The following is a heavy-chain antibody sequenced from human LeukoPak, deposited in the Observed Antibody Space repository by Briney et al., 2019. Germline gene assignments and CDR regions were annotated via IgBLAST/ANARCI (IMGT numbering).Heavy chain of an antibody. CDR1: GFTFSSHW. J-gene: IGHJ4*02. CDR3: ARGIDY. D-gene: IGHD6-13*01. Sequence: PGGSLRLSCAASGFTFSSHWMHWVRQAPGKGLVWVSRINGDGSNTTYADSVKGRFTISRDNAKNTLYLQMNSLRAEDTAVYYCARGIDYWGQGTLVTVSS. V-gene: IGHV3-74*03. CDR2: INGDGSNT.